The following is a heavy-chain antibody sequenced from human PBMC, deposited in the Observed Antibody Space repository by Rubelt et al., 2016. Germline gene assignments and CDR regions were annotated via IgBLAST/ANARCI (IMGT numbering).Heavy chain of an antibody. V-gene: IGHV2-70*11. CDR3: ARINWGGFWFDP. Sequence: STSGMCVSWIRQPPGKALEWLARTDWDDDKYYSTSLKTRLTISKDTSKNQVVLTMTNMDPVDTATYYRARINWGGFWFDPWGQGTLVTVSS. CDR1: STSGMC. CDR2: TDWDDDK. D-gene: IGHD7-27*01. J-gene: IGHJ5*02.